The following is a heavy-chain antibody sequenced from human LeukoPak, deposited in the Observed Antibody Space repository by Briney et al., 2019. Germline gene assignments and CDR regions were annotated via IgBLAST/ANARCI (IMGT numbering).Heavy chain of an antibody. Sequence: PSETLSPTCAVYGGSFSGYYWSWIRQPPGKGLEWIGEINHSGSTNYNPSLKSRVTISVDTSKNQFSLKLSSVTAADTAVYYCARDPRYCSGGSCYASRKAPYGMDVWGKGTTVTVSS. V-gene: IGHV4-34*01. CDR2: INHSGST. D-gene: IGHD2-15*01. J-gene: IGHJ6*04. CDR1: GGSFSGYY. CDR3: ARDPRYCSGGSCYASRKAPYGMDV.